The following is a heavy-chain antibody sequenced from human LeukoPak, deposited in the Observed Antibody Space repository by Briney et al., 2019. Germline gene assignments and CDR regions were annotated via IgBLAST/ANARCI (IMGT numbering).Heavy chain of an antibody. CDR3: AKGRATFGVDANDY. CDR2: LNGRGINT. V-gene: IGHV3-23*01. D-gene: IGHD3-3*01. Sequence: GGSLRPSCAASGLSFSTYAMAWVRQAPGKGLEWVSALNGRGINTYYADSVKGRFTISRDNSKNTLYLQMNSLRAEDTAVYYCAKGRATFGVDANDYWGQGTLVTVSS. CDR1: GLSFSTYA. J-gene: IGHJ4*02.